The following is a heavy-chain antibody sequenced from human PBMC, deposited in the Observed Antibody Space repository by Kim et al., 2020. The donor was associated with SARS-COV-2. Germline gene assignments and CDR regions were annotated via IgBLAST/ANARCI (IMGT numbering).Heavy chain of an antibody. D-gene: IGHD2-15*01. V-gene: IGHV3-48*02. Sequence: GGSLRLSCAASGFTFSTYSMNWVRQAPGKGLEWVSYISSSSGIIHYADSVKGRFTISRDNAKNSLYLQMNSLRDEDTAVYYCASDYRSGGRCYCEMLGYWGQGTLVTVSS. CDR2: ISSSSGII. J-gene: IGHJ4*01. CDR1: GFTFSTYS. CDR3: ASDYRSGGRCYCEMLGY.